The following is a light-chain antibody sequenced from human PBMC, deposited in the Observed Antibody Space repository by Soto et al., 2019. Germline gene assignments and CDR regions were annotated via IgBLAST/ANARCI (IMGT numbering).Light chain of an antibody. CDR2: EAT. Sequence: QSALTQPASVSGSPGQSITISCTGTSSDVGSYNLVSWYQQHPGQAPKLMIYEATKRPSGVSNRFAGSKSGNTASLTISGLQAEDEADYFCCSFAGSSTYVIFGGGTKVTVL. CDR1: SSDVGSYNL. J-gene: IGLJ2*01. V-gene: IGLV2-23*01. CDR3: CSFAGSSTYVI.